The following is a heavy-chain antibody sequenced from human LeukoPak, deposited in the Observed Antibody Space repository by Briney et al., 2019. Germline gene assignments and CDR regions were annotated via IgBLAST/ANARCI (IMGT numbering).Heavy chain of an antibody. J-gene: IGHJ6*02. V-gene: IGHV4-34*01. CDR2: INHSGST. Sequence: PSETLSLTCAVYGGSFSGYYWSWIRQPPGKGLEWIGEINHSGSTNYNPSLKSRVTIAVDTSKNQFSLKLSSVTAADTAVYYCARSSYYYYFAMDVWGQGTTVTVSS. CDR1: GGSFSGYY. CDR3: ARSSYYYYFAMDV.